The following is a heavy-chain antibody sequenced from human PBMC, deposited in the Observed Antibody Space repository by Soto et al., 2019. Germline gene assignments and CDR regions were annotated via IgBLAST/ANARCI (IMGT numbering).Heavy chain of an antibody. V-gene: IGHV3-30*02. D-gene: IGHD1-1*01. J-gene: IGHJ6*02. CDR1: GFTFSSYG. Sequence: GGSLRLSCAASGFTFSSYGMHWVRQAPGKGLEWVAFIWHDGGNKFYAESVKGRFTISRDNSKNTLYLQMNSLRAEDTAVYYCARDLKLEPGHYYYYGMDVWGQGTTVTVS. CDR2: IWHDGGNK. CDR3: ARDLKLEPGHYYYYGMDV.